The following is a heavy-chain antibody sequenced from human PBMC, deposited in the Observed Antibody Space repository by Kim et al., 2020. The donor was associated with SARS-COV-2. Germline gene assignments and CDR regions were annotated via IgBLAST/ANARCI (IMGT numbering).Heavy chain of an antibody. CDR3: ARLGCGGTTCSYGLGV. D-gene: IGHD2-21*01. CDR2: TYYRSKWYN. CDR1: GDSVSSNNAA. Sequence: SQTLSLTCAISGDSVSSNNAAWNWIRQSLSRGLEWLGRTYYRSKWYNDYSVSVQSRMTINADTSKNQFSLLLNSVTPEDTAVYYCARLGCGGTTCSYGLGVWGQGTTVTVSS. V-gene: IGHV6-1*01. J-gene: IGHJ6*02.